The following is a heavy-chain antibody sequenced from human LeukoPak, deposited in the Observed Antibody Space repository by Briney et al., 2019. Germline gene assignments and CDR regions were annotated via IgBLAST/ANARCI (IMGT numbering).Heavy chain of an antibody. J-gene: IGHJ4*02. CDR3: VRVAAAGFDY. CDR1: GFTFSSYA. V-gene: IGHV3-7*01. D-gene: IGHD6-13*01. Sequence: GGSLRLSCAASGFTFSSYAMSWVRQAPGKGLEWVANIKQDGSDKYYVDSVKGRFTISRDNAKNSLYLQMNSLRAEDTAVYYCVRVAAAGFDYWGQGTLVTVSS. CDR2: IKQDGSDK.